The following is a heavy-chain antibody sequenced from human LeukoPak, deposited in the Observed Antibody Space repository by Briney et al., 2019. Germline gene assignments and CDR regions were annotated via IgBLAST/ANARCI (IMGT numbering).Heavy chain of an antibody. V-gene: IGHV1-2*02. CDR1: GYTFTGYY. D-gene: IGHD3-10*01. Sequence: ASVKVSCKASGYTFTGYYMHWVRQAPGQGLEWMGWINPNSGGTNYAQKFQGRVTMTRDTSISTAYMELSRLRSDDTAVYYCVTTAQLALLWFGEPYFDYWGQGTLVTVSS. CDR2: INPNSGGT. J-gene: IGHJ4*02. CDR3: VTTAQLALLWFGEPYFDY.